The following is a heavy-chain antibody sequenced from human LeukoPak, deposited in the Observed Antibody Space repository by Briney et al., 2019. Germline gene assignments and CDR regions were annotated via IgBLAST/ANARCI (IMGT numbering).Heavy chain of an antibody. D-gene: IGHD3-16*01. V-gene: IGHV1-2*02. J-gene: IGHJ4*02. CDR2: INPSSGDT. Sequence: GASVKVSCKASGYSLTSYYMHWVRQAPEQGLEWMGWINPSSGDTNYAQKFQGRVTMTRDTSISTAYMELSRLRSDDTAVYYCARVRYRLAETYIDYWGQGTLVTVSS. CDR3: ARVRYRLAETYIDY. CDR1: GYSLTSYY.